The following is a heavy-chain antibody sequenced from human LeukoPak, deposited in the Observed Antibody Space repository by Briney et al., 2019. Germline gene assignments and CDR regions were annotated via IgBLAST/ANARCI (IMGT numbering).Heavy chain of an antibody. J-gene: IGHJ5*02. V-gene: IGHV1-69*04. Sequence: ASVKVSCKASGGTFSSYAISWVRQAPGQGREWMGRIIPIFGIANYAQKFQGRVTITADKSTSTAYMELSSLRSEDTAVYYCARDEGGLFDPWGQGTLVTVSS. D-gene: IGHD1-26*01. CDR2: IIPIFGIA. CDR1: GGTFSSYA. CDR3: ARDEGGLFDP.